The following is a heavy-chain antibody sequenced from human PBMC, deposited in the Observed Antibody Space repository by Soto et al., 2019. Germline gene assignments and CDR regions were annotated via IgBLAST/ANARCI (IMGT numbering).Heavy chain of an antibody. V-gene: IGHV1-69*04. Sequence: ASVKVSCKASGGTFSSYTISWVRQAPGQGLEWMGRIIPILGIANYAQKFQGRVTITTDTSTSTAYMELRSLRSDDTAVYYCAREFVATSFDYWGQGTLVTVSS. CDR2: IIPILGIA. CDR3: AREFVATSFDY. J-gene: IGHJ4*02. D-gene: IGHD5-12*01. CDR1: GGTFSSYT.